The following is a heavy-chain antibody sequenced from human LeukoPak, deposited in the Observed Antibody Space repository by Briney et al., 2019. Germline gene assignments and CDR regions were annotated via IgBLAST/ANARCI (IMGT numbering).Heavy chain of an antibody. V-gene: IGHV4-39*07. D-gene: IGHD1-26*01. CDR1: VGSISSSSYY. CDR2: IYYSGST. Sequence: SETLSLTCTVSVGSISSSSYYCGWIRQPPGKGLEWIGSIYYSGSTYYNPSLKSRVTISVDTSKNQFSLKLSSVTAADTAVYYCARGRWLGATQPFDYWGQGTLVTVSS. CDR3: ARGRWLGATQPFDY. J-gene: IGHJ4*02.